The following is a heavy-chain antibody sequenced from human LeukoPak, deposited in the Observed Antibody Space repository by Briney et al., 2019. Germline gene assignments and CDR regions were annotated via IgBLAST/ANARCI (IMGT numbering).Heavy chain of an antibody. CDR1: DDSIINYY. D-gene: IGHD3/OR15-3a*01. Sequence: SEALSLTCTVSDDSIINYYWSWIRQPPGKGLEWIGYIHHSGNTNYNPSLKSRVTISIDTSENQFSLRLRSVTAADTAVYYCARWLTPTGYYTEGTLDYWGQGTLVTVSS. J-gene: IGHJ4*02. CDR2: IHHSGNT. V-gene: IGHV4-59*01. CDR3: ARWLTPTGYYTEGTLDY.